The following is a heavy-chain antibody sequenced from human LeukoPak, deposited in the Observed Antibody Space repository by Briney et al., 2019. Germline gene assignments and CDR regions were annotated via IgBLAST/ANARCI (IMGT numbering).Heavy chain of an antibody. J-gene: IGHJ6*02. V-gene: IGHV3-74*01. Sequence: GGSLRLSCTASGFTFSSYWMHWVRQAPGKGLVWVSRINSDGSSTSYADSVKGRFTISRDNAKNTLYLQMNSLRAEDTAVYYCARVSLWFGEYDYYYGMDVWGQGTTVTVSS. CDR1: GFTFSSYW. CDR2: INSDGSST. D-gene: IGHD3-10*01. CDR3: ARVSLWFGEYDYYYGMDV.